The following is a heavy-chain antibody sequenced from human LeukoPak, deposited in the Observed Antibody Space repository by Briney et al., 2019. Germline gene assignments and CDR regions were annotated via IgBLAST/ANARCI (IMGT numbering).Heavy chain of an antibody. CDR3: AREASGYYDSSGYSFDY. D-gene: IGHD3-22*01. V-gene: IGHV3-74*01. J-gene: IGHJ4*02. CDR2: INIDGSRT. Sequence: SCKASGCTFSSYWMHWVRQAPAKGRVWVSRINIDGSRTSYADSVKGRFTISRDNAKNTLYLQMNSLRAEDTAVYYCAREASGYYDSSGYSFDYWGQGTLVTVSS. CDR1: GCTFSSYW.